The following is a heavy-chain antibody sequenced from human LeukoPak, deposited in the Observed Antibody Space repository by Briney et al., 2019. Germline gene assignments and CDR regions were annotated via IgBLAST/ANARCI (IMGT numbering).Heavy chain of an antibody. V-gene: IGHV3-23*01. CDR1: GFTFSSYA. D-gene: IGHD3-16*02. J-gene: IGHJ3*02. CDR3: AKEDMITFGGVIVRGAFDI. Sequence: PGGSLRLSCAASGFTFSSYAMSWVRQAPGKGLEWVSAISGSGGSTYYADSVKGRFTISRDNSKNTLYLQMNSLRAEDTAVYYCAKEDMITFGGVIVRGAFDIWGQGTMVTVSS. CDR2: ISGSGGST.